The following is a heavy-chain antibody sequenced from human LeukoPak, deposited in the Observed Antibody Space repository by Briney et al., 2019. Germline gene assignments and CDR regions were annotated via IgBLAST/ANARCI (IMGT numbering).Heavy chain of an antibody. J-gene: IGHJ4*02. D-gene: IGHD4-17*01. CDR1: GXTFNIYW. CDR2: INQDGSEK. Sequence: PGGSLSLSWAASGXTFNIYWVSWVPQAPGKGLEWVANINQDGSEKYCVDSVKGRFTISRDNAKNSLYLHMNSLRAEDTAVYYCARDKAYGDSEDYWGQGTLVTVSS. CDR3: ARDKAYGDSEDY. V-gene: IGHV3-7*05.